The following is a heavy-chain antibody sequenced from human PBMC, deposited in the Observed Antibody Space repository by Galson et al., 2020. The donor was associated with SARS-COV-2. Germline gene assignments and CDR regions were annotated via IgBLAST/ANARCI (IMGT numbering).Heavy chain of an antibody. CDR2: TYSDGWP. D-gene: IGHD2-2*01. Sequence: GGSLRPSCPASGFIVSRNCMNWVRQVPGKGLEWVAVTYSDGWPTTADAVQGRFSISRDESKNTLYLHMNSLRVEDTALYFCAGGPKDARNCDGASCQNWGQGTLVTVSS. CDR1: GFIVSRNC. J-gene: IGHJ4*02. V-gene: IGHV3-53*01. CDR3: AGGPKDARNCDGASCQN.